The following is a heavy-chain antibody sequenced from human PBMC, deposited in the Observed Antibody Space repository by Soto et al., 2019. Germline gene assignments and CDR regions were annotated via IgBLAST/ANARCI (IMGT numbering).Heavy chain of an antibody. J-gene: IGHJ4*02. D-gene: IGHD4-17*01. V-gene: IGHV1-69*13. CDR2: IIPFFGTA. CDR3: AKSAPMDAGDKYYYDF. Sequence: SVKVSCKASGGTFSTFGISWVRQAPGQGLEWMGGIIPFFGTARYSQKFEDRITITADESTNTVYTDLRSLTSEDTAIYYCAKSAPMDAGDKYYYDFWCQGALVTVSS. CDR1: GGTFSTFG.